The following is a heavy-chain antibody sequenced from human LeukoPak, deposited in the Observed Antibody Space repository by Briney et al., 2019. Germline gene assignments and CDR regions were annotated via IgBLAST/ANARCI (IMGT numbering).Heavy chain of an antibody. D-gene: IGHD4-23*01. J-gene: IGHJ2*01. V-gene: IGHV4-59*12. CDR3: ATGTSQGPNSTVVTPYWYFDL. Sequence: PSETLSLTCTVSGGSISSYYWSWIRQPPGKGLEWIGYIYYSGSTNYNPSLKSRVTISVDTSKNQFSLKLSSVTAADTAVYYCATGTSQGPNSTVVTPYWYFDLWGRGTLVTVSS. CDR1: GGSISSYY. CDR2: IYYSGST.